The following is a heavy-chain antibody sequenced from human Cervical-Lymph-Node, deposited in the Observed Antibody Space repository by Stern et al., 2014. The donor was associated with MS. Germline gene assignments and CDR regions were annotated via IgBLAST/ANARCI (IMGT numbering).Heavy chain of an antibody. CDR2: IKEDGSEK. J-gene: IGHJ4*02. Sequence: EVQLVESGENLVQPGGSLRLSCAASGFTFSTYWMSWVRQAPGKGLEWVANIKEDGSEKHYVDSVKGRFTISRDNAKKSLYLQMNSLRVEDTAMYYCARGMPFDYWGQGTLVTVSS. D-gene: IGHD2-2*01. CDR3: ARGMPFDY. CDR1: GFTFSTYW. V-gene: IGHV3-7*01.